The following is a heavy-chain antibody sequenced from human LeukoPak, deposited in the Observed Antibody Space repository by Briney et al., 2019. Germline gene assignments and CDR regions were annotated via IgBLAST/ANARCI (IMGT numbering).Heavy chain of an antibody. J-gene: IGHJ4*02. Sequence: TPSETLSLTCTVSGGSISSSSYYWGWIRQPPGKGLEWIGSIYYSGSTYYNPSLKSRVTISVDTSKNQFSLKLSSVTAADTAVHYCARHRGDYGSAALDYWGQGTLVTVSS. V-gene: IGHV4-39*01. CDR2: IYYSGST. CDR3: ARHRGDYGSAALDY. D-gene: IGHD3-10*01. CDR1: GGSISSSSYY.